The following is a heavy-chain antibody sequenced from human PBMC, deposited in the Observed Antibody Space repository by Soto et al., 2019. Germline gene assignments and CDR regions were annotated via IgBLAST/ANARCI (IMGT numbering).Heavy chain of an antibody. Sequence: QERLVESGGGVVQPGRSMRLSCAVSGFTFSDYAMHWVRQAPGKGLEWVALIWHDGLNEFYADSVRGRFTISRDISNNTLYRQMNGLSPEVTVVYYCTTSRGDAYQWLLGIDQWGQGTHLTVPS. J-gene: IGHJ5*02. CDR2: IWHDGLNE. CDR1: GFTFSDYA. CDR3: TTSRGDAYQWLLGIDQ. D-gene: IGHD3-10*01. V-gene: IGHV3-33*08.